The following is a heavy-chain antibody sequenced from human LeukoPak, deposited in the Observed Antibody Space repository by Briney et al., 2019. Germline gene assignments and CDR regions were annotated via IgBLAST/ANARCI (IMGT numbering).Heavy chain of an antibody. J-gene: IGHJ4*02. V-gene: IGHV3-11*01. CDR1: GFIFSDYY. Sequence: MTGGSLRLSCAAFGFIFSDYYMSWIRQAPGKGLEWVAYISPSQNDIYYTESVRGRFTISRDNAKNSLYLQMSSLRADDTAVYYCTSGSSSVGYWGQGTLVTVSS. CDR2: ISPSQNDI. D-gene: IGHD6-6*01. CDR3: TSGSSSVGY.